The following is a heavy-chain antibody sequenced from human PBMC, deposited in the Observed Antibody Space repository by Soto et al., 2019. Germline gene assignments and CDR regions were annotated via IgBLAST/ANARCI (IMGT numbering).Heavy chain of an antibody. CDR2: MQSGGTT. Sequence: EVQLVESGGGLVQPGGSLRLSCAASGFTVSSKYMTWVRQAPGKGLEWAALMQSGGTTYYAASVTGRFTISRDTSENTLHLQMDRLGVEDTAVYYCARDNFLCDGGRCYGIPLDVWVEGDTVSISS. CDR1: GFTVSSKY. CDR3: ARDNFLCDGGRCYGIPLDV. V-gene: IGHV3-66*01. J-gene: IGHJ6*04. D-gene: IGHD2-15*01.